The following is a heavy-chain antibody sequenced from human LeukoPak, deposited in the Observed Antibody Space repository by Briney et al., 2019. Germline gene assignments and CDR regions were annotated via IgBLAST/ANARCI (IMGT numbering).Heavy chain of an antibody. CDR3: ATPRTTSEVSRSYYYGSGSYYKVNYYDYSTDA. Sequence: GGSLRLSCAASGFTFSSYGMNWVRQAPGKGLEWVSGISPSGGGTYYADSVKGRFTISRDNSKNTLYLQMNSLRAEDTAVYYCATPRTTSEVSRSYYYGSGSYYKVNYYDYSTDACGKKTTVTISS. D-gene: IGHD3-10*01. V-gene: IGHV3-23*01. CDR2: ISPSGGGT. CDR1: GFTFSSYG. J-gene: IGHJ6*03.